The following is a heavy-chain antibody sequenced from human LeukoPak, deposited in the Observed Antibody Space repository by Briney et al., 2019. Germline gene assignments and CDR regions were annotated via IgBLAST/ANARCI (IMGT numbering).Heavy chain of an antibody. D-gene: IGHD1-1*01. CDR1: GDSVSSNSAA. CDR3: ARGNSANGPLNI. Sequence: SQTLSLTCAISGDSVSSNSAAWNWIRQSPSRGLEWLGRTYYRSKWYYDYAAAVKSRITINPDTSKNQFSLQLSSVTPEDTTVYYCARGNSANGPLNIWGQGTMVTVSS. V-gene: IGHV6-1*01. CDR2: TYYRSKWYY. J-gene: IGHJ3*02.